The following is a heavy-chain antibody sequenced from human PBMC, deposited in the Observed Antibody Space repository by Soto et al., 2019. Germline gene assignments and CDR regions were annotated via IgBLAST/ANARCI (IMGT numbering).Heavy chain of an antibody. CDR2: MIPVFGTT. V-gene: IGHV1-69*13. J-gene: IGHJ4*02. CDR3: SRASSGHVCFNDF. D-gene: IGHD3-3*01. CDR1: GGIFSSYA. Sequence: GASVKVSCKASGGIFSSYAISWVRPAPGQGLEWMGGMIPVFGTTNYLEKFQGRVTIPADEFTNTAYMDLSSLKSEDTAIYYCSRASSGHVCFNDFWGQRSLVTVSS.